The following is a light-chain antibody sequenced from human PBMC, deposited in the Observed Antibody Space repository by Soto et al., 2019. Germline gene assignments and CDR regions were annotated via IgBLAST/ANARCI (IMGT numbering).Light chain of an antibody. CDR3: SSYAGGNNWAVV. CDR1: SSDVGAYNH. J-gene: IGLJ3*02. V-gene: IGLV2-8*01. Sequence: QSALTQPPSASGSPGQSVTISCTGTSSDVGAYNHVSWYQQHPGKAPKLIIYEVSQRPSGVPNRFSGSKSGNTASLTVSGLQAEDEADYYCSSYAGGNNWAVVFGGGTKLTVL. CDR2: EVS.